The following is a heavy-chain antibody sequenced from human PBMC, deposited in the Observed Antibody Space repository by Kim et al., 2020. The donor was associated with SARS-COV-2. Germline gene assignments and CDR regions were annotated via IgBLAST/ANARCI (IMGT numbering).Heavy chain of an antibody. CDR1: GYTFTSYA. V-gene: IGHV7-4-1*02. CDR2: INTNTGNP. J-gene: IGHJ3*02. CDR3: ARDHSELLWFGELPTGAFDI. D-gene: IGHD3-10*01. Sequence: ASVKVSCKASGYTFTSYAMNWVRQAPGQGLEWMGWINTNTGNPTYAQGFTGRFVFSLDTSVSTAYLQISSLKAEDTAVYYCARDHSELLWFGELPTGAFDIWGQGTMVTVSS.